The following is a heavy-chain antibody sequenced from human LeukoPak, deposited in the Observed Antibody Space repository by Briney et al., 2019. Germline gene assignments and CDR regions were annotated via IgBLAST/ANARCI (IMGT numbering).Heavy chain of an antibody. J-gene: IGHJ4*02. CDR2: ISYDGSNK. CDR3: ARDTLYGDYVDVDY. V-gene: IGHV3-30-3*01. CDR1: GFTFSSYA. D-gene: IGHD4-17*01. Sequence: GGSLRLSCAASGFTFSSYAMHWVRKAPGKGLEWVAVISYDGSNKYYADSVKGRFTISRDNSKNTLYLQMNSLRAEDTAVYYCARDTLYGDYVDVDYWGQGTLVTVSS.